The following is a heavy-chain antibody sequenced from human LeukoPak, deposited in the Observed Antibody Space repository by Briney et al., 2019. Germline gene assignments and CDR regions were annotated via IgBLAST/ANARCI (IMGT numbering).Heavy chain of an antibody. CDR1: GFTFSSYG. CDR2: INPNSGGT. CDR3: ARGLQLVRSIAVAGIIGY. Sequence: GGSLRLSCAASGFTFSSYGMHWVRQAPGQGLEWMGWINPNSGGTNYAQKFQGRVTMTRDTSISTAYMELSRLRSDDTAVYYCARGLQLVRSIAVAGIIGYWGQGTLVTVSS. V-gene: IGHV1-2*02. J-gene: IGHJ4*02. D-gene: IGHD6-19*01.